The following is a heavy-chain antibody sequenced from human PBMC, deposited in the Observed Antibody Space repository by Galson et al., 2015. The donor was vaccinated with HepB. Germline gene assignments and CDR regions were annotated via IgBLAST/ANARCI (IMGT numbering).Heavy chain of an antibody. CDR1: GFTFSSYA. CDR3: AKDSHYGDYASTF. V-gene: IGHV3-23*01. Sequence: SLRLSCAASGFTFSSYAMSWVRQAPGKGLEWVSAISGSGGSTYYADSVKGRFTISRDNSKNTLYLQMNSLRAEDTAVYYCAKDSHYGDYASTFWGQGTLVTVSS. CDR2: ISGSGGST. J-gene: IGHJ4*02. D-gene: IGHD4-17*01.